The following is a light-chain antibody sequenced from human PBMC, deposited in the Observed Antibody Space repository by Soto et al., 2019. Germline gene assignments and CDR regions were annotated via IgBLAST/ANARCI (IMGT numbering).Light chain of an antibody. CDR1: QSVSSSY. V-gene: IGKV3-20*01. CDR2: GAS. CDR3: QRYGGSPLYT. J-gene: IGKJ2*01. Sequence: EIVLTQSPGTLSLSPGERATLSCRASQSVSSSYLGWYQQKPGQAPRLLIYGASSRATGIPDRFSGSGSGTDFTLTISRLEPEDFAVDYCQRYGGSPLYTFGQGTKLEIK.